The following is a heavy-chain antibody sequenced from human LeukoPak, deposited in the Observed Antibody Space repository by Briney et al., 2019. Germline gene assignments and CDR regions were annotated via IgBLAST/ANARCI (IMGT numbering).Heavy chain of an antibody. Sequence: GRSLRLFCAASGFTFSSYGMHWVRQAPGKGLEWVAVISYDGSNKYYADSVKGRFTISRDNSKNTLYLQMNSLRAEDTAVYYCAKDLGFITVTGTFDYWGQGTLVTVSS. D-gene: IGHD1-20*01. CDR1: GFTFSSYG. CDR2: ISYDGSNK. J-gene: IGHJ4*02. CDR3: AKDLGFITVTGTFDY. V-gene: IGHV3-30*18.